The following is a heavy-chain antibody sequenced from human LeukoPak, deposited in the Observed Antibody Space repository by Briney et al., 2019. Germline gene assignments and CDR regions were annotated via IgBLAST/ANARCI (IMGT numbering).Heavy chain of an antibody. CDR1: GYSISSGYQ. Sequence: PSETLSLTCGVSGYSISSGYQWAWIRQSPGQGLERIGSIYHSGSAHYNPSLKSRVTISVETSKNQFSLNMYSVTAADTAVYYCARDPRWLTPDCTSTSCYENYFDPWGQGTLVTVSS. V-gene: IGHV4-38-2*02. CDR3: ARDPRWLTPDCTSTSCYENYFDP. D-gene: IGHD2-2*01. CDR2: IYHSGSA. J-gene: IGHJ5*02.